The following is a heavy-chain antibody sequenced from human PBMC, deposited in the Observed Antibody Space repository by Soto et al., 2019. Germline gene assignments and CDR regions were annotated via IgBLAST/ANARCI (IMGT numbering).Heavy chain of an antibody. CDR3: ERAGGFLLDY. CDR2: ISYDGSNK. D-gene: IGHD5-12*01. J-gene: IGHJ4*02. CDR1: GFTFSSYA. Sequence: QVQLVESGGGVVQPGRSLRLSCAASGFTFSSYAMHWVRQAPGKGLEWVAVISYDGSNKYYADSVKGRFTISRDISKNTLYLQMNSLRDEDTAVYYCERAGGFLLDYWGQGTMVTVSS. V-gene: IGHV3-30-3*01.